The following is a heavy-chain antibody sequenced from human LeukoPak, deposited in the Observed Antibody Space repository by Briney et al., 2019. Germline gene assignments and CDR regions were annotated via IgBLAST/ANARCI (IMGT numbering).Heavy chain of an antibody. CDR1: GFTFSSYG. J-gene: IGHJ5*02. V-gene: IGHV3-33*01. CDR2: IWYDGRNK. D-gene: IGHD3-10*01. Sequence: GGSLRLSCAASGFTFSSYGMHWVRQGPGKGLEWVAVIWYDGRNKHYADSVKGRFTISGDNSKNTLYLQMNTLRVEDTAVYHCAREKHIWSDGWFDPWGQGTLVTVSS. CDR3: AREKHIWSDGWFDP.